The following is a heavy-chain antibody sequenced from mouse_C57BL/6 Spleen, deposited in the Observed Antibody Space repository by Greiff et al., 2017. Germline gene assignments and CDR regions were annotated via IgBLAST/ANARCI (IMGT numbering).Heavy chain of an antibody. D-gene: IGHD1-1*01. V-gene: IGHV1-22*01. J-gene: IGHJ2*01. CDR3: ARRITTVVVFDY. CDR1: GYTFTDYN. Sequence: VQLQQSGPELVKPGASVKMSCKASGYTFTDYNMHWVKQSHGKSLEWIGYINPNNGGTSYNQKFKGKATLTVNKSSSTAYMELRSLTSEDSAVYYCARRITTVVVFDYWGQGTTLTVSA. CDR2: INPNNGGT.